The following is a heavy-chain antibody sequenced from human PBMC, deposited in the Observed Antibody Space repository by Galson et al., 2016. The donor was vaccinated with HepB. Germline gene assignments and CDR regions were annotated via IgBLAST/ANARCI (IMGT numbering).Heavy chain of an antibody. Sequence: SETLSLTCTVSGGSISSYYWSWIRQPAGKGLEWIGRIHTSGSTNYNPSLKSRVTMSLDTSKNQFSLKLSSVTAADTAVYYWAGMKSSTKRVLEWTSAKDNVFDPCGQGTLVTVPS. D-gene: IGHD3-3*01. J-gene: IGHJ5*02. V-gene: IGHV4-4*07. CDR2: IHTSGST. CDR1: GGSISSYY. CDR3: AGMKSSTKRVLEWTSAKDNVFDP.